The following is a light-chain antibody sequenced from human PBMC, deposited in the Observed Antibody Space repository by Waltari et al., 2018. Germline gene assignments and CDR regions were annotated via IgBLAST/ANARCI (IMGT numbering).Light chain of an antibody. Sequence: DIVMTQSPDSLAVSLGERATINCKSSQSILFSSTNKSYLAWYQQKPGQSPKLVIYWASTRESGVPDRFSGSGSVTDFTLTISSLQAEDVAVYYCQQYYSNPRTFGQGTKVEIK. CDR1: QSILFSSTNKSY. CDR3: QQYYSNPRT. CDR2: WAS. V-gene: IGKV4-1*01. J-gene: IGKJ1*01.